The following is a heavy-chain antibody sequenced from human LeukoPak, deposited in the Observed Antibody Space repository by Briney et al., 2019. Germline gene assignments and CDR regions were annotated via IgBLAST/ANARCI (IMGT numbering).Heavy chain of an antibody. J-gene: IGHJ5*02. CDR1: GFTFSSYC. V-gene: IGHV3-48*04. CDR3: ARQGDYYDSSGSVTGWFDP. D-gene: IGHD3-22*01. CDR2: ISRSGSKI. Sequence: GGSLRLSCAASGFTFSSYCMSWVRQAPGKGLEWVSYISRSGSKIYYADSVKGRFTISRDNAKNSLYLQMNSLRAEDTAVYYCARQGDYYDSSGSVTGWFDPWGQGTLVTVSS.